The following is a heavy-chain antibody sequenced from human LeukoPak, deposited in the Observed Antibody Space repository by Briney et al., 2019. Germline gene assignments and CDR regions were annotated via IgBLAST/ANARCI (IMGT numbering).Heavy chain of an antibody. Sequence: GASVKVSCKASGYTFTSYDINWVRQATGQGLEWMGWMNPNSGNTGYAQKFQGRVTMTRNTSISTAYMELSSLRSEDTAVYYCARGHKGSMVRGVIISYYFDYWGQGTLVTVSS. CDR1: GYTFTSYD. V-gene: IGHV1-8*01. CDR2: MNPNSGNT. J-gene: IGHJ4*02. CDR3: ARGHKGSMVRGVIISYYFDY. D-gene: IGHD3-10*01.